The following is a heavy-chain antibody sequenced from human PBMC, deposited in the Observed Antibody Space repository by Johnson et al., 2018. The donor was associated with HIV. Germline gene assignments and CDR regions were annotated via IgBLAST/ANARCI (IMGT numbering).Heavy chain of an antibody. D-gene: IGHD2-2*01. CDR2: SRNKANSYTT. Sequence: VQLVESGGGLVQPGGSLRLSCAASGFTFSDHYMDWVRQAPGKGLEWVGRSRNKANSYTTEYAASVKGRFTISRDDSKNTLYLQMNSLKTEDTAVYYCTTDPPGMSSTSERDAFDIWGQGTMVTVSS. J-gene: IGHJ3*02. CDR3: TTDPPGMSSTSERDAFDI. CDR1: GFTFSDHY. V-gene: IGHV3-72*01.